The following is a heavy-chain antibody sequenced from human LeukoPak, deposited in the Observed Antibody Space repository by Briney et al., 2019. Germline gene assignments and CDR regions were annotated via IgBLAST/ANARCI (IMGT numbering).Heavy chain of an antibody. CDR3: ATVRDIVVGGGPYYFDY. J-gene: IGHJ4*02. CDR1: GYTFTSYY. D-gene: IGHD2-15*01. CDR2: INPHNGDT. V-gene: IGHV1-2*02. Sequence: ASVKVSCKASGYTFTSYYMHWVRQARGQGLEWMGWINPHNGDTNYAQRFQGRVTMTRDTSITTAYMELNRLKSDDTAVYYCATVRDIVVGGGPYYFDYWGQGTLVTVSS.